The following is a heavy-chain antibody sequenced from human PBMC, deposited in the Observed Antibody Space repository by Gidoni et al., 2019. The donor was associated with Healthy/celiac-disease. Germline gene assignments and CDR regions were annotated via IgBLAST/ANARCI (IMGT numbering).Heavy chain of an antibody. Sequence: QVQLQQWGAGLLKPSETLSLTCAVYGGSFSGSYWRWIRQPPGKRLEWIGEINHSGSTNYNPSLKSRVTISVDTSKNQFSLKLSSVTAADTAVYYCARGRKGGRVFVAAAGRNWFDPWGQGTLVTVSS. CDR1: GGSFSGSY. CDR2: INHSGST. V-gene: IGHV4-34*01. CDR3: ARGRKGGRVFVAAAGRNWFDP. D-gene: IGHD6-13*01. J-gene: IGHJ5*02.